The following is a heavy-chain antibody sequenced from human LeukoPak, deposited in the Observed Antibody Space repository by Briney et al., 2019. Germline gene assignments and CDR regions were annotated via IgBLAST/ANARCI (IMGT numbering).Heavy chain of an antibody. D-gene: IGHD3-3*01. J-gene: IGHJ5*02. CDR2: INAGNGNT. Sequence: ASVKVSCKASGYTFTSYAMHWVRQAPGQRLEWMGWINAGNGNTKYSQKFQGRVTITRDTSASTAYMELGSLRSEDTAVYYCAREGGAYYDFWSGYPHWFDPWGQGTLVTVSS. CDR3: AREGGAYYDFWSGYPHWFDP. CDR1: GYTFTSYA. V-gene: IGHV1-3*01.